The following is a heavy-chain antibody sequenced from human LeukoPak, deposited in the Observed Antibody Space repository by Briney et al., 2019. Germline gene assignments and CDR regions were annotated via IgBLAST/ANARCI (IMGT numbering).Heavy chain of an antibody. J-gene: IGHJ4*02. CDR2: ISSSGSNI. CDR1: GFTFSSYE. CDR3: ARDSAVPAARSFDY. D-gene: IGHD2-2*01. Sequence: GGSLRLSCAVSGFTFSSYEMNWVRQAPGKGLEWVSYISSSGSNIYYADSVKGRFTISRDNAKNSLYLQMNSLRAEDTTVYYCARDSAVPAARSFDYWGLGTLVTVSS. V-gene: IGHV3-48*03.